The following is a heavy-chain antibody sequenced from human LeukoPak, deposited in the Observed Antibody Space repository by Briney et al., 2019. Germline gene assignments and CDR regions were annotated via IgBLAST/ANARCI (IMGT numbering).Heavy chain of an antibody. CDR1: GGSFSGYY. V-gene: IGHV4-34*01. CDR3: ARGAPNYDSSGYYGLGCYFDY. CDR2: INHSGST. D-gene: IGHD3-22*01. J-gene: IGHJ4*02. Sequence: PSETLTLTCAVYGGSFSGYYWSWIRQPPGKELEWIGEINHSGSTNYNPSLKSRVTISVDTSKNQFSLKLSSVTAADTAVYYCARGAPNYDSSGYYGLGCYFDYWGQGTLVTVSS.